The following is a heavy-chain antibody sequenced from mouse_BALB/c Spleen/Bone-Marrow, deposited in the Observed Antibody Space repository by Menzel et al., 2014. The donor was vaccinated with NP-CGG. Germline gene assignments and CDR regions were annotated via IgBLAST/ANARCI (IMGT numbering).Heavy chain of an antibody. J-gene: IGHJ4*01. CDR3: SSYAMDY. Sequence: EVQLQQSGAELVKPGASVKLSCTASGFNTKDTYMHWVKQRPEQGLEWIGRIDPANGNTKYDPKFQGKATITADTSSNTAYLQLSSLTSEDTAVYYGSSYAMDYWGQGTSVTVSS. V-gene: IGHV14-3*02. CDR2: IDPANGNT. CDR1: GFNTKDTY.